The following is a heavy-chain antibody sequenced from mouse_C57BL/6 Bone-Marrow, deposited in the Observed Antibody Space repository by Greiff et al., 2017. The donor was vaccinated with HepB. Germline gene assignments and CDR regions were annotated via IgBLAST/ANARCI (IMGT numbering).Heavy chain of an antibody. V-gene: IGHV10-1*01. D-gene: IGHD4-1*01. J-gene: IGHJ2*01. Sequence: GGGLVQPKGSLKLSCAASGFSFNTYAMNWVRQAPGKGLEWVARIRSKSNNYATYYADSVKDRFTISRDDSESRLYLQMNNLKTEDTAMYYGVRNWEDYWGQGTTLTVSS. CDR2: IRSKSNNYAT. CDR3: VRNWEDY. CDR1: GFSFNTYA.